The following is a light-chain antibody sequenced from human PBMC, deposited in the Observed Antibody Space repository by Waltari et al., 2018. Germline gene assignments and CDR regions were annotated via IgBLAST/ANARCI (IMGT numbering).Light chain of an antibody. CDR2: LGS. CDR3: MQALQTPYT. V-gene: IGKV2-28*01. Sequence: DIVMTQSPLSLPVTPGEPASISCRSSQSLLHSNGNTYLDWYLQKPGQSPQLLMYLGSNRDSGVPDRFSGSGSGSDFILRISKVEAEDVGVYYCMQALQTPYTFGQGTKLEIK. CDR1: QSLLHSNGNTY. J-gene: IGKJ2*01.